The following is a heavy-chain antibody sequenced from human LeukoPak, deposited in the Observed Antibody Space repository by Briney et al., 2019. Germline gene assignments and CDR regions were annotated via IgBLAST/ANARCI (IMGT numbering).Heavy chain of an antibody. D-gene: IGHD4-17*01. CDR1: GGSISSGSYY. Sequence: SETLSLTCTVSGGSISSGSYYWSWIRQPAGKGLEWIGRIYTSGSTNYNPSLKSRVTISVDTSKNQFSLKLSSVTAADTAVYYCATSTVTTLRGRGVYYYYYMDVWGKGTTVTISS. J-gene: IGHJ6*03. CDR3: ATSTVTTLRGRGVYYYYYMDV. V-gene: IGHV4-61*02. CDR2: IYTSGST.